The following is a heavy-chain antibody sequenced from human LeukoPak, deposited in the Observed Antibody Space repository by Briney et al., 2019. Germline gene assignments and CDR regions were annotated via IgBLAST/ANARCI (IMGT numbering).Heavy chain of an antibody. CDR1: GLTFSSYA. Sequence: GGSLRLSCAVSGLTFSSYAMSWVRQAPGKGLEWVAVIWYDGSNKYYADSVKGRFTISRDNSKNTLYLQMNSLRAEDTAVYYCAKSRAALGAEYFQHWGQGTLATVSS. CDR3: AKSRAALGAEYFQH. CDR2: IWYDGSNK. V-gene: IGHV3-33*06. D-gene: IGHD2-15*01. J-gene: IGHJ1*01.